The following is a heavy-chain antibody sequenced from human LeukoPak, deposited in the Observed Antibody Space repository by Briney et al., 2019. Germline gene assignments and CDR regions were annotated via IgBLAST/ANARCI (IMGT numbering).Heavy chain of an antibody. CDR3: ARGGTLMTMVN. J-gene: IGHJ4*02. V-gene: IGHV4-39*07. Sequence: SETLSLTCTVSGGSVSSGGYYWGRIRQPPGKGLEWIGTIYYSGSTYYDPSLKSRVTISVDTSKNQFSLNLNSVTAADTAVYYCARGGTLMTMVNWGQGTLVTVSS. CDR1: GGSVSSGGYY. D-gene: IGHD4/OR15-4a*01. CDR2: IYYSGST.